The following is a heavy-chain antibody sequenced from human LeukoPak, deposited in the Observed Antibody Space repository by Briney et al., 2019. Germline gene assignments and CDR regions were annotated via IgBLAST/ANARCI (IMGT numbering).Heavy chain of an antibody. D-gene: IGHD3-10*01. V-gene: IGHV1-46*01. CDR1: GGTFSSYA. J-gene: IGHJ4*02. Sequence: GASVKVSCKASGGTFSSYAISWVRQAPGQGLEWMGIINPSGGSTSYAQKFQGRVTMTRDTSTSTVYMELSSLRSEDTAVYYCARAYGSGSYYRPSAGGGYWGQGTLVTVSS. CDR2: INPSGGST. CDR3: ARAYGSGSYYRPSAGGGY.